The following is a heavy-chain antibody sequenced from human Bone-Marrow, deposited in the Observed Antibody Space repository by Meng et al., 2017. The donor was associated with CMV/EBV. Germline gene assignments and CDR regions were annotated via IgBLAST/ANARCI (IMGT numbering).Heavy chain of an antibody. CDR1: GYTYTGYY. CDR2: INAKSGGT. V-gene: IGHV1-2*02. J-gene: IGHJ4*02. Sequence: ASVKVSCKASGYTYTGYYMHWVRQAPGQGLEWMGWINAKSGGTNYAQRFQGRVTMTRDTSISTAYMELSRLRSDDTAVYYCARINWNPDYWGQGTLVTVSS. D-gene: IGHD1-20*01. CDR3: ARINWNPDY.